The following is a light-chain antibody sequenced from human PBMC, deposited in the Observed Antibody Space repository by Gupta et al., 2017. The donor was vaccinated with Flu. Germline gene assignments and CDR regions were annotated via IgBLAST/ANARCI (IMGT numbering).Light chain of an antibody. CDR2: EVS. J-gene: IGLJ1*01. V-gene: IGLV2-14*01. Sequence: SIAISCTGTSSDVGGYQDVAWYQQHPGKVPKLMIYEVSNRPSGVSYRFSGSKSGNTASLTISGLQAEDEGDYYCISYTDSRTYVFGTGTKVTVL. CDR3: ISYTDSRTYV. CDR1: SSDVGGYQD.